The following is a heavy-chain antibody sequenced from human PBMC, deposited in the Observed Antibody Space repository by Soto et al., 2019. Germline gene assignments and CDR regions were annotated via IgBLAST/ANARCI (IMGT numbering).Heavy chain of an antibody. CDR3: AKDRAFWSGTHDAFDI. Sequence: SLSLSCAASEFTFSSYGMHGVRQAPGKGLEWLSVISYDGNNKYYTEFVKGRFTISRDNSKNTLYLQMNSLRGEDTAVYYSAKDRAFWSGTHDAFDIWGQGTVVTFS. V-gene: IGHV3-30*18. CDR2: ISYDGNNK. D-gene: IGHD3-3*01. J-gene: IGHJ3*02. CDR1: EFTFSSYG.